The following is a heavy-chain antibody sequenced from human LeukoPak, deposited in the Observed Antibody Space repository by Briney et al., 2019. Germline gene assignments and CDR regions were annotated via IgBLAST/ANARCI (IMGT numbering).Heavy chain of an antibody. CDR1: GYTFSSYD. Sequence: ASVKVSCKASGYTFSSYDINWVRHDTGQGLEWLGWMNPHSGNTGYAQKFQGRVTMTRNTSISTAYMELSSLRSEDTAVYYCARGGSTIDNYDYNYYGMDVWGQGTTVTVSS. D-gene: IGHD2-2*01. CDR3: ARGGSTIDNYDYNYYGMDV. CDR2: MNPHSGNT. J-gene: IGHJ6*02. V-gene: IGHV1-8*01.